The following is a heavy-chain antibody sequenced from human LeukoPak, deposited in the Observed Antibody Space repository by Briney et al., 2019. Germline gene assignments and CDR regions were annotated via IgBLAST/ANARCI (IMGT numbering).Heavy chain of an antibody. CDR3: AKFGDYVLSESFDI. J-gene: IGHJ3*02. V-gene: IGHV3-30*18. Sequence: GRSLRLSCAASGFTFSSYAMSWVRQAPGKGLEWVAVISYDGSNKYYADSVKGRFTISRDNSKNTLYLQMNSLRAEDTAVYYCAKFGDYVLSESFDIWGQGTMVTVSS. CDR1: GFTFSSYA. D-gene: IGHD4-17*01. CDR2: ISYDGSNK.